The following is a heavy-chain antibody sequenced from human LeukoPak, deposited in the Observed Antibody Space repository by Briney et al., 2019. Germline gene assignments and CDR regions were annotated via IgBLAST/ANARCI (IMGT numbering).Heavy chain of an antibody. Sequence: GGSLRLSCAASGFTFSNAWMSWVRQAPGKGLEWVGRIKSKTDGGTTDYAAPVKGRFTISRDDSKNTLYLQMNSLRTEDTAVYYCTTRDYYDSSGYTDYWGQGTLVTVSS. V-gene: IGHV3-15*01. CDR2: IKSKTDGGTT. CDR1: GFTFSNAW. CDR3: TTRDYYDSSGYTDY. D-gene: IGHD3-22*01. J-gene: IGHJ4*02.